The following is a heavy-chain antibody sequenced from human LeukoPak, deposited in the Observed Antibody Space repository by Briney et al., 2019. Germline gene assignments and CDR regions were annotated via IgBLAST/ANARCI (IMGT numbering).Heavy chain of an antibody. CDR3: ARDMSYDSSGYYYMDV. J-gene: IGHJ6*03. CDR1: GFTVSSNY. Sequence: GGSLRLSCAASGFTVSSNYMSWVRQAPGKGLEWVSVIYSGGSTYYADSVKGRFTISRDNSKNTLYLQMNSLRAEDMAVYYCARDMSYDSSGYYYMDVWGKGTTVTVSS. V-gene: IGHV3-53*01. D-gene: IGHD3-22*01. CDR2: IYSGGST.